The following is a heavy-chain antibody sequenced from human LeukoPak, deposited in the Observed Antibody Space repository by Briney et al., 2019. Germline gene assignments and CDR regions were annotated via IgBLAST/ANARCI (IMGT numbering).Heavy chain of an antibody. CDR1: GFTFSSYS. Sequence: GGSLRLSCAASGFTFSSYSRNWVRQAPGEGLEWVSSISSSSSYIYYADSVKGRFTISRDNAKNSLYLQMNSLRAEDTAVYYCARGPYRASAGSGDYWGQGTLVTVSS. CDR2: ISSSSSYI. CDR3: ARGPYRASAGSGDY. J-gene: IGHJ4*02. V-gene: IGHV3-21*01. D-gene: IGHD6-13*01.